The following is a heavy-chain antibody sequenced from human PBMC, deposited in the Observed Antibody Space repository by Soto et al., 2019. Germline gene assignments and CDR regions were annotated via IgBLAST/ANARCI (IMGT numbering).Heavy chain of an antibody. D-gene: IGHD5-18*01. Sequence: ASVKVSCKASGYTFTDYYMHWLRQSPGQGLEWMGWINPNSGGTNYAQKFQGRVTMTRDTSITTAYMELSRLRSDDTAVYYCARDPASYSPDYWGQGTLVTVSS. CDR2: INPNSGGT. V-gene: IGHV1-2*02. CDR1: GYTFTDYY. J-gene: IGHJ4*02. CDR3: ARDPASYSPDY.